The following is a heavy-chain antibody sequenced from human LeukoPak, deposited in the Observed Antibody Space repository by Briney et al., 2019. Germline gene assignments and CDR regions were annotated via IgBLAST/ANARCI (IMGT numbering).Heavy chain of an antibody. V-gene: IGHV1-2*02. D-gene: IGHD3-9*01. CDR1: GYTFTDYY. CDR3: ARLTDF. Sequence: GASVKVSCKTPGYTFTDYYIHWVRQAPGQGLEWMGWVNPKSGATYYAQNFRGRVIITRDASMSTAYMELSRLKTDDTAMYYCARLTDFWGPGTLVTVSS. J-gene: IGHJ4*01. CDR2: VNPKSGAT.